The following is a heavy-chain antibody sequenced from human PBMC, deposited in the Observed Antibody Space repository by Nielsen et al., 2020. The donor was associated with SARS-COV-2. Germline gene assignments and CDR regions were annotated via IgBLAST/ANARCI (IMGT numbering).Heavy chain of an antibody. Sequence: GGSLRLSCAASGFTFSGSAMHWVRQASGKGLEWVGRIRSKANSYATAYAASVKGRFTISRDDSKNTAYLQMNSLKTEDTAVYYCTRARSGSYKGYYGMDVWGQGTTVTVSS. J-gene: IGHJ6*02. CDR1: GFTFSGSA. D-gene: IGHD1-26*01. CDR2: IRSKANSYAT. V-gene: IGHV3-73*01. CDR3: TRARSGSYKGYYGMDV.